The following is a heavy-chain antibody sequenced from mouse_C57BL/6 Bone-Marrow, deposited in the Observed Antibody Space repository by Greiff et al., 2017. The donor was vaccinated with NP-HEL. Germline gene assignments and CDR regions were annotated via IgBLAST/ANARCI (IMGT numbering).Heavy chain of an antibody. J-gene: IGHJ3*01. CDR3: TRDGGNRYGNYGFAY. CDR1: GFTFSSYA. D-gene: IGHD2-10*02. Sequence: EVKLMESGEGLVKPGGSLKLSCAASGFTFSSYAMSWVRQTPEKRLEWVAYISSGGDYIYYADTVKGRFTISRDNARNTLYLQMSSLKSEDTAMYYCTRDGGNRYGNYGFAYWGQRTLVTVSA. CDR2: ISSGGDYI. V-gene: IGHV5-9-1*02.